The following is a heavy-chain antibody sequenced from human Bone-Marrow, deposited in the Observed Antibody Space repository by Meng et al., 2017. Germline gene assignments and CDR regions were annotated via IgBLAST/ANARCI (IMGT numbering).Heavy chain of an antibody. Sequence: SETLSLTCTVSGGSISSSSYYWGWIRQPPGKGLEWIGSIYYSGSTYYNPSLTSRLTISVDTSKNQLSLTLSSVTAADTAVYYCASWIHSCGSQWGQGTLVTVSS. CDR2: IYYSGST. CDR1: GGSISSSSYY. J-gene: IGHJ4*02. D-gene: IGHD5-18*01. V-gene: IGHV4-39*07. CDR3: ASWIHSCGSQ.